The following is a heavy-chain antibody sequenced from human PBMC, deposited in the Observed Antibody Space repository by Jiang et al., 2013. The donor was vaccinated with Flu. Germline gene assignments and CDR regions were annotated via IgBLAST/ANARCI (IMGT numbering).Heavy chain of an antibody. Sequence: SGAEVKKPGASVKVSCKASGYTFTSYGISWVRQAPGQGLEWMGWISTYNDNTIYAQNLQGRVTMTTETSTGTAYVELRSLRSDDTAVYYCARNATYYDFWSGPPIYGMDVWGQGTSVTVSS. CDR2: ISTYNDNT. CDR3: ARNATYYDFWSGPPIYGMDV. V-gene: IGHV1-18*01. J-gene: IGHJ6*02. D-gene: IGHD3-3*01. CDR1: GYTFTSYG.